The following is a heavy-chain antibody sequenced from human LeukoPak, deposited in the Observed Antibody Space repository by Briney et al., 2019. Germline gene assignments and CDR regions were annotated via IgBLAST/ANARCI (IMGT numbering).Heavy chain of an antibody. CDR2: IKQDGSVK. CDR3: ARWGQTSGYYYVDN. CDR1: GLTLSSNW. D-gene: IGHD5-12*01. Sequence: GGSLRLSCGASGLTLSSNWMTWVRQAPGRGLEWVASIKQDGSVKYYVDSVKGRFTISRDNARNSLSLQMNSLGVEDTAVYFCARWGQTSGYYYVDNWGQRTLVTVSS. V-gene: IGHV3-7*01. J-gene: IGHJ4*02.